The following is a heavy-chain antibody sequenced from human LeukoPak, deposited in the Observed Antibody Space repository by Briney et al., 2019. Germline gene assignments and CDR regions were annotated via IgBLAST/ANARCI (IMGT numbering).Heavy chain of an antibody. CDR3: ARDPNLYDILTGIFDY. CDR2: ISSSSSYI. Sequence: GGSLRLSCAASGFTFSSYSMNWVRQAPGKGLEWVSSISSSSSYIYYADSVKGRFTISRDNAKNSLHLQMNSLRAEDTAVYYCARDPNLYDILTGIFDYWGQGTLVTVSS. J-gene: IGHJ4*02. V-gene: IGHV3-21*01. CDR1: GFTFSSYS. D-gene: IGHD3-9*01.